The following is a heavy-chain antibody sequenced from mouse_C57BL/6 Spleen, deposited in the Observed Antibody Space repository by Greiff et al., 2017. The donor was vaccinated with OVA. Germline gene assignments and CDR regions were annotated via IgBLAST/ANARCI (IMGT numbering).Heavy chain of an antibody. V-gene: IGHV1-18*01. CDR1: GYTFTDYN. D-gene: IGHD2-4*01. Sequence: VQLQQSGPELVKPGASVKIPCKASGYTFTDYNMDWVKQSHGKSLEWIGDINPNNGGTIYNQKFKGKATLTVDKSSSTAYMELRSLTSEDTAVYYCARSGDYDGFGFAYWGQGTLVTVSA. CDR2: INPNNGGT. CDR3: ARSGDYDGFGFAY. J-gene: IGHJ3*01.